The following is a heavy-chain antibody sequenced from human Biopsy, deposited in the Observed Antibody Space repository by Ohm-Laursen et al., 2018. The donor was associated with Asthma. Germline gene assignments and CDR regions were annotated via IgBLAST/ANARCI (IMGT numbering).Heavy chain of an antibody. CDR1: GGSFSNFA. CDR2: ILTKFDIT. J-gene: IGHJ4*02. V-gene: IGHV1-69*04. CDR3: ARSYDTDSYPILVLDY. Sequence: SVKVSCKASGGSFSNFAFSWVRQAPGHGLEWMGTILTKFDITSYAEKFQGRVTITADKPTSTTYMELSRLRSEDTAVYYCARSYDTDSYPILVLDYWGQGTLVTVSS. D-gene: IGHD3-22*01.